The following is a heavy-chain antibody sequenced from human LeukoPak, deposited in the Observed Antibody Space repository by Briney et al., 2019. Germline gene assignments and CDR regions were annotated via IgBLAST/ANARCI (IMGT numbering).Heavy chain of an antibody. CDR1: GFTFSSYG. V-gene: IGHV3-33*06. CDR3: AKGKREVLNTRVFDY. Sequence: PGRSLRPSCAASGFTFSSYGMHWVRQAPGKGLEWVAVIWNDGSNRYYADSVKGRFTISRDNSKNTLYLQLNRLRAEDTAVYYCAKGKREVLNTRVFDYWGQGTLVTVSS. J-gene: IGHJ4*02. D-gene: IGHD1-26*01. CDR2: IWNDGSNR.